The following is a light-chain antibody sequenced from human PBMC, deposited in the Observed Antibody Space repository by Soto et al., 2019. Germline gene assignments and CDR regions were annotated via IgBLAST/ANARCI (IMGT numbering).Light chain of an antibody. CDR1: SSDVGGYNY. CDR3: SSYTTSSTFV. Sequence: QSVLTQPASVSGSPGQSIAISCTGTSSDVGGYNYVSWYQQHPGKAPKLILCDVSNRPSGVSDRFSGSKSGNTASLTISGLQTEEEADYYCSSYTTSSTFVFGTWTKVTVL. V-gene: IGLV2-14*01. CDR2: DVS. J-gene: IGLJ1*01.